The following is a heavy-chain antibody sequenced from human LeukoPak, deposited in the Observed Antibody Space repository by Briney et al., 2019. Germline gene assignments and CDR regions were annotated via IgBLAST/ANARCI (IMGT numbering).Heavy chain of an antibody. CDR1: GGSISSGGYY. V-gene: IGHV4-30-2*01. D-gene: IGHD6-25*01. CDR3: ARDHSGGHDY. J-gene: IGHJ4*02. Sequence: SETLSLTCTVSGGSISSGGYYWSWIRQPPGKGLEWIGYIYHSGSTYYNPSLKSRVTISVDRSKNQFSLKLSSVTAADTAVYYCARDHSGGHDYWGQGTLVTVSS. CDR2: IYHSGST.